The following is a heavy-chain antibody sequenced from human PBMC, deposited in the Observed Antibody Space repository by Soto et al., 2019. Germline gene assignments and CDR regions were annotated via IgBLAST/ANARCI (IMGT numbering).Heavy chain of an antibody. CDR2: ISYDGSNK. V-gene: IGHV3-30-3*01. CDR3: ASGAVLMYQLLRYYYGMDV. CDR1: GFTFSSYA. D-gene: IGHD2-2*01. J-gene: IGHJ6*02. Sequence: QVQLVESGGGVVQPGRSLRLSCAASGFTFSSYAMHWVRQAPGKGLEWLAVISYDGSNKYYADSVKGRFTISRDNAKNTLYLQMNSLRAEDTAVYYCASGAVLMYQLLRYYYGMDVWGQGTTVTVSS.